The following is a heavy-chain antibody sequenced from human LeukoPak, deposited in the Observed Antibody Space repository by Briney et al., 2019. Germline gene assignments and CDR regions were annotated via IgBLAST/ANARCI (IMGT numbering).Heavy chain of an antibody. D-gene: IGHD3-10*01. CDR3: ARVKVDSMVRYYFDY. V-gene: IGHV4-59*01. CDR1: GGSISSYY. J-gene: IGHJ4*02. Sequence: SETLSLTCTVSGGSISSYYWSWIRQPPGKGLEWIGCIYYSGSTNYNPSLKSRVTISVDTSKNQFSLKLSSVTAADTAVYYCARVKVDSMVRYYFDYWGQGTLVTVSS. CDR2: IYYSGST.